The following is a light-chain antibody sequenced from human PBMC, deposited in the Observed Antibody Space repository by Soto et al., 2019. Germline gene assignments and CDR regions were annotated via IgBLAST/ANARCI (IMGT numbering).Light chain of an antibody. CDR2: GAS. CDR1: QSVSTNY. V-gene: IGKV3-20*01. J-gene: IGKJ5*01. Sequence: EIVLAQSPGTLSLSPGERDTLSCRASQSVSTNYLAWYQQKPGRAPRLLIYGASSRVTGIPGRFSGSGSGTDFTLTISRLEPEDFAVYYCQQYGSSPSITFGQGTRLEIK. CDR3: QQYGSSPSIT.